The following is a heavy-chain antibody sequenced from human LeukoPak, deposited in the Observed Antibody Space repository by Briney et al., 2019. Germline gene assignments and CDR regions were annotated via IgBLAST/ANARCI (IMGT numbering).Heavy chain of an antibody. D-gene: IGHD6-6*01. Sequence: GGSLRLSCAVSGFTFSSYAMSWVRQAPGKGLEWVSGISGSGDSTYYADSVKGRFTISRDNSKNALFLQMNSLRAEDTVVYYCAKTYRSYTNYYYHMDVWGKGTTVTVSS. CDR1: GFTFSSYA. V-gene: IGHV3-23*01. J-gene: IGHJ6*03. CDR2: ISGSGDST. CDR3: AKTYRSYTNYYYHMDV.